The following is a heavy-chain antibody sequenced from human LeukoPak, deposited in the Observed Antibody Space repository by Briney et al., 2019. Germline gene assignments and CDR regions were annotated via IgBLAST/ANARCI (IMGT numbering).Heavy chain of an antibody. CDR2: ISASGTDT. CDR1: GFTFSSYA. D-gene: IGHD1-26*01. Sequence: GGSLRLSCAASGFTFSSYAMTWVRQAPGKGLEWVSAISASGTDTYYVDSVKGRFTISRDNSKGTLYMQVNSLRAEDTAIYYCARERKVGGSTLSFDSWGQGTLVTVSS. CDR3: ARERKVGGSTLSFDS. J-gene: IGHJ4*02. V-gene: IGHV3-23*01.